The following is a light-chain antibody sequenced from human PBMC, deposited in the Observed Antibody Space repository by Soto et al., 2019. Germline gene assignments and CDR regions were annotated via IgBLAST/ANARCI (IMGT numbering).Light chain of an antibody. Sequence: EIVLTQSPGTLSLSPGERATLSCRASQGLSSTYLAWYQQKPGQAPRLLMYGASSRATDIPDRFSGSGSATDFTLTISRLEPEDFAVYYCQQFLRSPWTFGPGTVVEI. CDR2: GAS. CDR1: QGLSSTY. CDR3: QQFLRSPWT. J-gene: IGKJ1*01. V-gene: IGKV3-20*01.